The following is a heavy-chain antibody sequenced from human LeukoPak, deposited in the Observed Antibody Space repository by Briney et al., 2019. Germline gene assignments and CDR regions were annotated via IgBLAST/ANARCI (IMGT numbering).Heavy chain of an antibody. D-gene: IGHD6-19*01. J-gene: IGHJ4*02. CDR1: GGSISSSSYY. CDR3: ARRGTRIAVAATRGYYFDY. V-gene: IGHV4-39*01. Sequence: NPSETLSLTCTVSGGSISSSSYYWGWIRQPPGKGLEGIGSIYYSGSTYYNPSLKSRVTISVDTSKNQFSLKLSSVTAADTAVYYCARRGTRIAVAATRGYYFDYWGQGTLVTVSS. CDR2: IYYSGST.